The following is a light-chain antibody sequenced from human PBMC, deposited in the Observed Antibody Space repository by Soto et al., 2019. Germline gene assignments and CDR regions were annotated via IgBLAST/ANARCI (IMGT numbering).Light chain of an antibody. J-gene: IGKJ1*01. CDR2: GAS. Sequence: DIVLSQSPGTVSLSPGERATLSCRASQSVGSIYLAWYQQKPGQAPRLLIHGASNRASGIPDRFSGSGSGTDFTLTITRLEPEDVAVYYCQQSVKSPWTFCQGTNVDIK. V-gene: IGKV3-20*01. CDR1: QSVGSIY. CDR3: QQSVKSPWT.